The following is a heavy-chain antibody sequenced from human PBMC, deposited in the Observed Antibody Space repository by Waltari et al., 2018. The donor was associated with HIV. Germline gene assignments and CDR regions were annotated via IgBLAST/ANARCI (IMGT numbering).Heavy chain of an antibody. CDR1: GGTFSSYA. CDR2: VIPIFGTA. Sequence: QVQLVQSGAEVKKPGSSVKVSCKASGGTFSSYAISWVRQAPGQGLGWMGGVIPIFGTANYAQKVQGRVTMTADESTSTAYMELSSLGAEDTAGYYCGGEDKMGIVVVTAPGAFDIWGQGTMVTVSS. V-gene: IGHV1-69*13. D-gene: IGHD2-21*02. CDR3: GGEDKMGIVVVTAPGAFDI. J-gene: IGHJ3*02.